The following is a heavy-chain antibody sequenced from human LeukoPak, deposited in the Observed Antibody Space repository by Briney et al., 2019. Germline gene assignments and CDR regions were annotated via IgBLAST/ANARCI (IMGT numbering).Heavy chain of an antibody. J-gene: IGHJ4*02. Sequence: ASVKVSCKASGYTFTGYYINWVRQAPGQGLEWMGWMNPLSGGTNYAQKFQGRVTMTRDRSSSTAYMELTSLTSDDTAVYYCARDHGGYSYGYKLGYWGQGTLVTVSS. V-gene: IGHV1-2*02. D-gene: IGHD5-18*01. CDR1: GYTFTGYY. CDR2: MNPLSGGT. CDR3: ARDHGGYSYGYKLGY.